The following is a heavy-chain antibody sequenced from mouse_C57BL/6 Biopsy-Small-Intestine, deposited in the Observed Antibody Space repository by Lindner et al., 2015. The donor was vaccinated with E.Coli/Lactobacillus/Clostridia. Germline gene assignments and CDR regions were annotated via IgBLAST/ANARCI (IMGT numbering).Heavy chain of an antibody. CDR2: IYPGDGDS. CDR1: GYAFSSSW. J-gene: IGHJ2*01. Sequence: VQLQESGPELVKPGASVKISCKAPGYAFSSSWLNWVKQRPGKGLEWIGRIYPGDGDSTYNGKFKDKATLTADKSSSTAYMQLSSLTSEDSAVYFCARTPITTVEGDYWGQGTTLTVSS. CDR3: ARTPITTVEGDY. D-gene: IGHD1-1*01. V-gene: IGHV1-82*01.